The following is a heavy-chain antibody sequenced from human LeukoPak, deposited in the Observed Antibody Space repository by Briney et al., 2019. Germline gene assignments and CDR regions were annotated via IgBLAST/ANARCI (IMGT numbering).Heavy chain of an antibody. J-gene: IGHJ4*02. CDR2: ISYDGSNK. CDR3: ARDLGDIAVAGRAFDY. CDR1: GFTFSSYA. V-gene: IGHV3-30-3*01. Sequence: PGGSLRLSCAASGFTFSSYAMHWVRQAPGKGLEWVAVISYDGSNKYYADSVKGRFTISRDNSKNTLYLQMNSLRAEDTAVYYCARDLGDIAVAGRAFDYWGQGTLVTVSS. D-gene: IGHD6-19*01.